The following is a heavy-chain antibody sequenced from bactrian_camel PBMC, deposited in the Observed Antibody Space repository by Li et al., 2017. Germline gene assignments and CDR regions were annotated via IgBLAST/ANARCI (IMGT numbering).Heavy chain of an antibody. CDR1: GYGGGGYC. Sequence: HVQLVESGGGSVQSGDSLSLSCKTTGYGGGGYCVAWFRQAPGKDREGVAAIDSDGRTDYLLSVNGRFTIGRDFVKGTSVLQMTNLKPEDTAMYYCAAEADSIYGCMRGGIGHIAFEYWGQGTQVTVS. J-gene: IGHJ4*01. V-gene: IGHV3S55*01. CDR2: IDSDGRT. D-gene: IGHD3*01. CDR3: AAEADSIYGCMRGGIGHIAFEY.